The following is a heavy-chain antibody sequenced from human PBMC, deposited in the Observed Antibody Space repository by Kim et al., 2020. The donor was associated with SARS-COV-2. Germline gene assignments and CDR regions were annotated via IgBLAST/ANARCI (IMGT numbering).Heavy chain of an antibody. Sequence: ASVKVSCKASGYTFTSYYMHWVRQAPGQGLEWMGIINPSGGSTSYAQKFQGRVTMTRDTSTSTVYMELSSLRSEDTAVYYCARDGVFTVTTSGISFDYWGQGTLVTVSS. J-gene: IGHJ4*02. CDR3: ARDGVFTVTTSGISFDY. CDR1: GYTFTSYY. CDR2: INPSGGST. V-gene: IGHV1-46*01. D-gene: IGHD4-17*01.